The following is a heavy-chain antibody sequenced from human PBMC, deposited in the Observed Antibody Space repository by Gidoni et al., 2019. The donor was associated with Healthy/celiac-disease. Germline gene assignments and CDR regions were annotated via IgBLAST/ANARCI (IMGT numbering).Heavy chain of an antibody. CDR3: ARARVVPAAIPGLYYYYGMDV. Sequence: EVQLVESGGGLVQPGGSLRLSCAASGFTFSSYWMHWVRQAPGKGLVWVSRINSDGSSTSYADSVKGRFTISRDNAKNTLYLQMNSLRAEDTAVYYCARARVVPAAIPGLYYYYGMDVWGQGTTVTVSS. V-gene: IGHV3-74*01. D-gene: IGHD2-2*01. J-gene: IGHJ6*02. CDR2: INSDGSST. CDR1: GFTFSSYW.